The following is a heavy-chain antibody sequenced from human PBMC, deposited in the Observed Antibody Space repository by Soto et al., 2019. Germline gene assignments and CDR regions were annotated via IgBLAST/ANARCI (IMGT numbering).Heavy chain of an antibody. Sequence: KSGGSLRLSCAASGFTFSTYTMNWVRQAPGKGLEWVSAINGRSNYIYYADSVKGRFTISRDNAKNSLYLQMNSLRAEDTAVYYCAREGGTVGYTSAFDLWGQGALVTVSS. V-gene: IGHV3-21*06. D-gene: IGHD2-2*02. CDR3: AREGGTVGYTSAFDL. CDR2: INGRSNYI. CDR1: GFTFSTYT. J-gene: IGHJ4*02.